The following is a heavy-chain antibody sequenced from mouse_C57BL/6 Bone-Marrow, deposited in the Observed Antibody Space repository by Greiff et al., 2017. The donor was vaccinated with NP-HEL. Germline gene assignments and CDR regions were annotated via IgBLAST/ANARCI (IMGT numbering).Heavy chain of an antibody. Sequence: EVKLVESGGGLVKPGGSLKLSCAASGFTFSSYTMSWVRQTPEKRLEWVATISGGGGNTYYPDSVKGRFTISRDNAKNTLYLQMSSLRSEDTALYYCARLCYYYGRRYFDYWGQGTTLTVSS. CDR2: ISGGGGNT. CDR1: GFTFSSYT. CDR3: ARLCYYYGRRYFDY. V-gene: IGHV5-9*01. D-gene: IGHD1-1*01. J-gene: IGHJ2*01.